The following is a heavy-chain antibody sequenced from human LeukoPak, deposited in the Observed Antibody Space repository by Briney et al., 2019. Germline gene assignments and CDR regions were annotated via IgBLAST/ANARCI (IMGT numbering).Heavy chain of an antibody. CDR2: MNPNSGNT. CDR3: ARGDDTMVRGVYYGMDV. J-gene: IGHJ6*02. Sequence: ASVKVSCKASGYTFTSYDINWVRQATGQGLEWMGWMNPNSGNTGYAQKFQGRVTMTRNTSISTAYMELSSLRSEDTAVYYCARGDDTMVRGVYYGMDVWGQGTTVTVSS. CDR1: GYTFTSYD. V-gene: IGHV1-8*01. D-gene: IGHD3-10*01.